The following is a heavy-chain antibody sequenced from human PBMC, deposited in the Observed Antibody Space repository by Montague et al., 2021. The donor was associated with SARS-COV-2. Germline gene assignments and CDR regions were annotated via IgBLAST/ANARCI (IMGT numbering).Heavy chain of an antibody. CDR2: IYYTGNT. D-gene: IGHD3-16*01. CDR3: ARGGTYHYGMDV. CDR1: DGSISSPNW. J-gene: IGHJ6*02. Sequence: SETLSLTCAVSDGSISSPNWWNWVRQPPGKGLEWIGEIYYTGNTNYNPSLKSRVTIFIDKSKNHFSLQLSSVTAADTAVYYCARGGTYHYGMDVWGQGTTATVSS. V-gene: IGHV4-4*02.